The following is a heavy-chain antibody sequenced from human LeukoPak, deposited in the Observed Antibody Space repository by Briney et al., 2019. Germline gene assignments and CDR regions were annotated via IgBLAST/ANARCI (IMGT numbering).Heavy chain of an antibody. D-gene: IGHD4-11*01. J-gene: IGHJ6*03. CDR2: IIPIFGTA. CDR1: GGTFSSYA. V-gene: IGHV1-69*13. Sequence: GASVKVSCKASGGTFSSYAISWVRQAPGQGLEWMGGIIPIFGTANYAQKFQGRVTITADESTSTAYMELSSLRSEDTAVYYCARAVVLDTVTTYYYYYYMDVWGKGTTVTVSS. CDR3: ARAVVLDTVTTYYYYYYMDV.